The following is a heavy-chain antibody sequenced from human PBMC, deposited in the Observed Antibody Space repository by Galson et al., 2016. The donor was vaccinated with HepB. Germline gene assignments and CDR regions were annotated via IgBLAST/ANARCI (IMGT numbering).Heavy chain of an antibody. V-gene: IGHV3-30-3*01. CDR1: GFTFSSYA. Sequence: SLRLSCAASGFTFSSYAMHWVRQAPGKGLEWVAVISFDGSNNFYADSVKGRFTISRDNSNNTLYLQMNSLRAEDTAVYYCARDDDYVWGTYRYTRTVPQYYFDYWGQGTLVTVSS. CDR2: ISFDGSNN. J-gene: IGHJ4*02. D-gene: IGHD3-16*02. CDR3: ARDDDYVWGTYRYTRTVPQYYFDY.